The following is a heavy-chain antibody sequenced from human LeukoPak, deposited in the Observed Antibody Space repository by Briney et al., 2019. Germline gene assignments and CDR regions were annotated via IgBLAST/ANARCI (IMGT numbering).Heavy chain of an antibody. D-gene: IGHD3-10*01. CDR2: IKSKTDGGTT. Sequence: GGSLRLSCAASGFTFSNAWMSWVRQAPGKGLEWVGRIKSKTDGGTTDHAAPVKGRFTISRDDSKNTLYLQMNSLKTEDTAVYYCTTDNELQGEFDYWGQGTLVTVSS. V-gene: IGHV3-15*01. CDR3: TTDNELQGEFDY. CDR1: GFTFSNAW. J-gene: IGHJ4*02.